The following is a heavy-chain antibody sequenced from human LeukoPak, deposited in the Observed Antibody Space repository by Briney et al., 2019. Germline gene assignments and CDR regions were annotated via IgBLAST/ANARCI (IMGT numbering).Heavy chain of an antibody. CDR2: NCSSSGCT. CDR1: GFTFSSHP. Sequence: GGSLRLSCAASGFTFSSHPMGWVRRAPGKGLEWVSSNCSSSGCTYYADSVRGRFAISRDDSKNTLYLQMNSLRAEDTAVYYCARISLPPSDNFDSWGQGTLVTVSS. J-gene: IGHJ4*02. D-gene: IGHD2-15*01. V-gene: IGHV3-23*01. CDR3: ARISLPPSDNFDS.